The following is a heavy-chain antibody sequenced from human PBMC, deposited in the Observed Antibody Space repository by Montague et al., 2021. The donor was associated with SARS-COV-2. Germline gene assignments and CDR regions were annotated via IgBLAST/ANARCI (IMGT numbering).Heavy chain of an antibody. Sequence: SETLSLTCTVSGGSISSGDYYWSWIRQPPGKGLEWIGEINHSGSTNYNPSLKSRVTISVDTSKNQFSLKLSSVTAADTAVYYCARVRAVPAAMRIFSLGRSYYGMDVWGQGTTVTVSS. CDR2: INHSGST. D-gene: IGHD2-2*01. CDR1: GGSISSGDYY. V-gene: IGHV4-39*07. CDR3: ARVRAVPAAMRIFSLGRSYYGMDV. J-gene: IGHJ6*02.